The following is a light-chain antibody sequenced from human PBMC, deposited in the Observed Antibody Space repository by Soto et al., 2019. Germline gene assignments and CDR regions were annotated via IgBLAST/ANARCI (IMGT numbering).Light chain of an antibody. CDR1: SSNIGAGYD. Sequence: QSVLTQPPSVSGAPGQRVTISCTGSSSNIGAGYDVHWYQHLPGTAPKLLIYENNNRPSGVPDRFSGSNSGTSASLAITGLQAEDEADYYCQSYDITLGVWVFDGGTKVTVL. V-gene: IGLV1-40*01. CDR3: QSYDITLGVWV. CDR2: ENN. J-gene: IGLJ3*02.